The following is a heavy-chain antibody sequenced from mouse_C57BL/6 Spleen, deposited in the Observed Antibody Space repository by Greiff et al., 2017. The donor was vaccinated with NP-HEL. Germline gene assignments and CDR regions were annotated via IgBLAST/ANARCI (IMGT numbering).Heavy chain of an antibody. CDR2: ISSGGDYI. V-gene: IGHV5-9-1*02. D-gene: IGHD3-2*02. J-gene: IGHJ3*01. CDR1: GFTFSSYA. CDR3: TRDLEDSSGPLFAY. Sequence: EVQGVESGEGLVKPGGSLKLSCAASGFTFSSYAMSWVRQTPEKRLEWVAYISSGGDYIYYADTVKGRFTISRDNARNTLYLQMSSLKSEDTAMYYCTRDLEDSSGPLFAYWGQGTLVTVSA.